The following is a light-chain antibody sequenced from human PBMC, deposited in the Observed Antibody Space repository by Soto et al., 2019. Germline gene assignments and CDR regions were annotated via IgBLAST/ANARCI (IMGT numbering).Light chain of an antibody. Sequence: EVVLTQSPGTLSLSPGEKATLSCRASQSVGDTFLSLYQFKPVQAPRIIIFGASGRATGIPDRFSGSGSGTDFTLTISRLEPEDFAVYYCQQYGSLSWTFGQGTKVDI. CDR2: GAS. V-gene: IGKV3-20*01. CDR1: QSVGDTF. CDR3: QQYGSLSWT. J-gene: IGKJ1*01.